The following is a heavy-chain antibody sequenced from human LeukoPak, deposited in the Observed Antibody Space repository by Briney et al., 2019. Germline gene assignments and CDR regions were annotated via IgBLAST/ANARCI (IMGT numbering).Heavy chain of an antibody. CDR3: ARDNDDRSGYFLSLDY. CDR1: GYTFTSYY. Sequence: ASVKVSCKASGYTFTSYYMHWVRQAPGQGLEWMGTINPSGGSTSYAQTFQGRVTITRDMSTSTVYMELSSLRSEDTAVYYCARDNDDRSGYFLSLDYWGQGTLVAVSS. CDR2: INPSGGST. V-gene: IGHV1-46*01. J-gene: IGHJ4*02. D-gene: IGHD3-22*01.